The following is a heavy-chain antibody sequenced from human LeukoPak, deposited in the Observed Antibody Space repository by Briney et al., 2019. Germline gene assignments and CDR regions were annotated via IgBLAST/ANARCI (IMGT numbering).Heavy chain of an antibody. V-gene: IGHV1-69*13. CDR3: AKSHYDSSGYYPGGYFDY. D-gene: IGHD3-22*01. CDR2: IIPIFGTA. J-gene: IGHJ4*02. CDR1: GYTFTSYG. Sequence: ASVKVSCKASGYTFTSYGISWVRQAPGQGLEWMGGIIPIFGTANYAQKFQGRVTITADESTSTAYMELSSLRSEDTAVYYCAKSHYDSSGYYPGGYFDYWGQGTLVTVSS.